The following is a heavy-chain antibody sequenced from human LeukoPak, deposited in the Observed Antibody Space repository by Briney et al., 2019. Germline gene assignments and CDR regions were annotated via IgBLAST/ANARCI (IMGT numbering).Heavy chain of an antibody. CDR3: AKGIITISYGMDV. CDR1: GFTFTTYA. V-gene: IGHV3-23*01. D-gene: IGHD3-10*01. Sequence: PGGSLRLSCAASGFTFTTYAMSWVRQAPGKGLEWVSAISGSGGSTYYADSVKGRFTISRDNSKNTLYLQMNSLRAEDTAVYYCAKGIITISYGMDVWGQGTTVTVSS. CDR2: ISGSGGST. J-gene: IGHJ6*02.